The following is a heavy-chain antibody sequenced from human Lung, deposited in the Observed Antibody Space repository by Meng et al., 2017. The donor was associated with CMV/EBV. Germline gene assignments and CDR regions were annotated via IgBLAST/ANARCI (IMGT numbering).Heavy chain of an antibody. Sequence: SVKVSXKTSGYTFTGYYLHWVRQAPGQGLEWMGWINPNSGGTNYALKFQGRVTMTSDTSISTGYMELSSLRSDDTAMYYCAREFWMVPGAMGMDFWGQGTXVTVSS. D-gene: IGHD2-2*01. CDR3: AREFWMVPGAMGMDF. CDR2: INPNSGGT. CDR1: GYTFTGYY. J-gene: IGHJ6*02. V-gene: IGHV1-2*02.